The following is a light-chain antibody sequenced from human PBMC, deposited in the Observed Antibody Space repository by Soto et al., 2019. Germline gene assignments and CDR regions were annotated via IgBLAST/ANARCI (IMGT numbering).Light chain of an antibody. Sequence: QSVLTQPASVSGSPGQSITISCTGTSSDVGVYNHVSWYQQHPGKAPKLMIYDVSNRPSGVSNRFSGSKSGNTASLTISGLKPEAEAAYYCSSYTSSSTLVVFGTGPTVTVL. CDR1: SSDVGVYNH. CDR3: SSYTSSSTLVV. CDR2: DVS. J-gene: IGLJ1*01. V-gene: IGLV2-14*01.